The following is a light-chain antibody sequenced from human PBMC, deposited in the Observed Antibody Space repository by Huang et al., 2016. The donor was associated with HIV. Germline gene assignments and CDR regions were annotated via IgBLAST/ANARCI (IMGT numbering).Light chain of an antibody. CDR2: GAS. V-gene: IGKV3-20*01. CDR3: QQYGSSPTT. Sequence: EIVLTQAPGTLSLSPGERATLYCRASQAVSSNSLAWYQQQPGQAPSLLIFGASNRATGIPDRFSGSGSGADFILTITKLEPEDFAMYYCQQYGSSPTTFGRGTKVEIE. CDR1: QAVSSNS. J-gene: IGKJ4*01.